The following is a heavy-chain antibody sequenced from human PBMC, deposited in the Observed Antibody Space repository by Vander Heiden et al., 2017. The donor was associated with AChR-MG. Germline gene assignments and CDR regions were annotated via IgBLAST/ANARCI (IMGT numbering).Heavy chain of an antibody. Sequence: EVQLVASGGGLVQPGGSLKLSCAASGFTFRGAAMHWVRQASGKGLEWVGRIRSKANSYATAYAASVKGRFTISRDDSKNTAYLQMNSLKTEDTAVYYCTRPPLSGYWGQGTLVTVSS. J-gene: IGHJ4*02. CDR2: IRSKANSYAT. V-gene: IGHV3-73*02. CDR3: TRPPLSGY. D-gene: IGHD1-26*01. CDR1: GFTFRGAA.